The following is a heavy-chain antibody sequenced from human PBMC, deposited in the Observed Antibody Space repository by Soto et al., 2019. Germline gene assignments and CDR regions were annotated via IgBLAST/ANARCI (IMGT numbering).Heavy chain of an antibody. D-gene: IGHD3-16*01. V-gene: IGHV3-9*01. CDR3: TKARLWGGDGYNSYYYNAMDV. J-gene: IGHJ6*02. CDR1: GFTFDDYV. CDR2: ISWNSGRI. Sequence: EMQLVESGGGLVQPGMSLRLSCAASGFTFDDYVRYWVRQVPGKGLEWVSGISWNSGRIGYADSVKGRFTISRDNAKNSLYLQMNSLRPEDTALYYCTKARLWGGDGYNSYYYNAMDVWGQGTTVTVSS.